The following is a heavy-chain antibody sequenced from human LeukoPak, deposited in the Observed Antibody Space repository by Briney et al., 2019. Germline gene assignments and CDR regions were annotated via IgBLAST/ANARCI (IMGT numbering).Heavy chain of an antibody. CDR3: ARERAGIAARQKDYYFDY. V-gene: IGHV4-30-4*01. J-gene: IGHJ4*02. CDR2: IYYSGST. Sequence: PSETLSLTCTVSGGSISSGDYYWSWIRQPPGKGLEWIGYIYYSGSTYYNPSLKSRVTISVDTSKNQFSLKLSSVTAADTAVYYCARERAGIAARQKDYYFDYWGQGTLVTVSS. CDR1: GGSISSGDYY. D-gene: IGHD6-6*01.